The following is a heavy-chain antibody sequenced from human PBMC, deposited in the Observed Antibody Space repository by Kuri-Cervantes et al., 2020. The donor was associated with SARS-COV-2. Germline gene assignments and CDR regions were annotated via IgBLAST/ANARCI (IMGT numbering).Heavy chain of an antibody. D-gene: IGHD1-26*01. V-gene: IGHV4-39*07. CDR2: INHSGST. J-gene: IGHJ6*03. CDR3: AREGVGATFGYYYYYMDV. CDR1: GGSISSSSYY. Sequence: SETLSLTCTVSGGSISSSSYYWSWIRQPPGKGLEWIGEINHSGSTNYNPSLKSRVTISVDTSKNQFSLKLNSVTPEDTAVYYCAREGVGATFGYYYYYMDVWGKGTTVTVSS.